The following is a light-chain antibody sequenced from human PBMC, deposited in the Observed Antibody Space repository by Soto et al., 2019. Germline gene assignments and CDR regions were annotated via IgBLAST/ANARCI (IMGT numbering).Light chain of an antibody. CDR3: QQYDNLPGYT. CDR1: QDISNY. Sequence: DIQMTQSPSSLSASVGERVTITCKASQDISNYLNWYQKKPGKAPKLLIYDASNLESGVPSRFSGSGSGTDFIFTISSLQPEEIATYYCQQYDNLPGYTFGQGTKLEIK. CDR2: DAS. J-gene: IGKJ2*01. V-gene: IGKV1-33*01.